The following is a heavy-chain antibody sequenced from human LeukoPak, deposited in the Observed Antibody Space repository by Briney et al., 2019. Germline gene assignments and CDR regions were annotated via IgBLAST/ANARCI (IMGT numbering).Heavy chain of an antibody. CDR1: AYTLSGYY. J-gene: IGHJ4*02. CDR3: ARRIAVAGSPVYYFDY. D-gene: IGHD6-19*01. CDR2: INPKSGAT. Sequence: ASVKFSCKASAYTLSGYYMHWVRQAPGQGLEWMGWINPKSGATNYAQKFQGRVTMTWDTSINTTFMELSRLRSDDTAVYYCARRIAVAGSPVYYFDYWGQGTLVTVSS. V-gene: IGHV1-2*02.